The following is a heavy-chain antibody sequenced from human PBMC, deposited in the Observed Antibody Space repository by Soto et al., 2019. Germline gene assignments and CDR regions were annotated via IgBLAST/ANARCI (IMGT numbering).Heavy chain of an antibody. CDR3: AKRPRALLTFDY. D-gene: IGHD1-26*01. CDR2: ISDSGGTS. J-gene: IGHJ4*02. V-gene: IGHV3-23*04. CDR1: GFTFSNYV. Sequence: EVQLVDSGGGLVQPGGSLRLSCAASGFTFSNYVMGWFRKAPGKGLEWVSPISDSGGTSYYADSVKGRFTISRDNSKNTLYLQMNSLRAEDTAIYYCAKRPRALLTFDYWGQGTLVTVSS.